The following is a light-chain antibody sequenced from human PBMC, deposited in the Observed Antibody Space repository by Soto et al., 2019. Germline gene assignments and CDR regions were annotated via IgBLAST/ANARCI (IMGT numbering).Light chain of an antibody. J-gene: IGKJ1*01. CDR2: EAS. CDR3: QQYNSYSET. CDR1: QSISTW. Sequence: DIQMTQSPSTLSASVGDRVTITCRASQSISTWLAWYQQKSGKAPKLLIYEASTLGGGVPSRFSGSGSGTEFTLTISSLQPDDFATYYCQQYNSYSETFGQGTKVDIK. V-gene: IGKV1-5*03.